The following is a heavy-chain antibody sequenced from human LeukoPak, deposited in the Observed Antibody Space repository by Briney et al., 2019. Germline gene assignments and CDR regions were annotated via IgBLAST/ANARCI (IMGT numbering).Heavy chain of an antibody. D-gene: IGHD2-15*01. CDR2: SRNKANIYTT. V-gene: IGHV3-72*01. J-gene: IGHJ4*02. CDR3: SCLGY. Sequence: PGGSLRLSCAASGFTFSDHRMDWVRQAPGKGLEWVGRSRNKANIYTTEYAASVKGRFSFFRDDSQNSLYLQMNSLKTEDTAVYFCSCLGYWGQGTLVTVSS. CDR1: GFTFSDHR.